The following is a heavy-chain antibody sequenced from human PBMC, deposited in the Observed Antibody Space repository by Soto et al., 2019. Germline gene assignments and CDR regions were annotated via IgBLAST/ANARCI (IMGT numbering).Heavy chain of an antibody. CDR1: GFTFSSYA. V-gene: IGHV3-30*04. J-gene: IGHJ4*02. D-gene: IGHD3-22*01. CDR2: ISYDGSNK. CDR3: ARDYFAGTTMIVVVGNY. Sequence: GGSLRLSCAASGFTFSSYAMHWVRQAPGKGLEWVAVISYDGSNKYYADSVKGRFTISRDNSKNTLYLQMNSLRAEDTAVYYCARDYFAGTTMIVVVGNYWGQGTLVTVSS.